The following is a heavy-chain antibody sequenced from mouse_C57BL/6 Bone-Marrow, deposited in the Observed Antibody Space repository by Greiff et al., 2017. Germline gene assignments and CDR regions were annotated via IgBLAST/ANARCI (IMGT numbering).Heavy chain of an antibody. D-gene: IGHD1-1*01. Sequence: QVQLQQPGAELVKPGASVKMSCKASGYTFTSYWITWVKQRPGQGLEWIGDIYPGSGSTNYNEKFKSKATLTVDTSSSTAYMQLGSLTSEDSAVYYCAREGLTTVVARGYFDYWGQGTTLTVSS. CDR1: GYTFTSYW. J-gene: IGHJ2*01. V-gene: IGHV1-55*01. CDR3: AREGLTTVVARGYFDY. CDR2: IYPGSGST.